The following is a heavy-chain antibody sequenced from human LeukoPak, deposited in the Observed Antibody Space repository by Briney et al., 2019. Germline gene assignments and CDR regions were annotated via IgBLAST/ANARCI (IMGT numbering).Heavy chain of an antibody. V-gene: IGHV3-7*01. CDR1: GFTFSNYW. CDR3: ARDGRNIYYYYYYMDV. Sequence: GGSLRLSCAASGFTFSNYWMSWVRQAPGKGLEWVANIKQDGSEQYYVDSVKGRFTISRDNAKNSLYLQMNSLRVEDTAVYYCARDGRNIYYYYYYMDVWGKGTTVTVSS. CDR2: IKQDGSEQ. J-gene: IGHJ6*03. D-gene: IGHD2/OR15-2a*01.